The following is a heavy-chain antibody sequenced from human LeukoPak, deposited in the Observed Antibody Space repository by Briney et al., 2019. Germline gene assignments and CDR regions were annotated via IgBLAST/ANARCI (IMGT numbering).Heavy chain of an antibody. CDR3: ARRVINYYDILTGYYFDY. CDR1: GGSIRTNSYY. J-gene: IGHJ4*02. D-gene: IGHD3-9*01. Sequence: SETLSLTCTVSGGSIRTNSYYWYWIRQPPGKGPEWIGSVYYSGSTNYNPSLKSRVTISVDTSKNQFSLKLSSVTAADTAVYYCARRVINYYDILTGYYFDYWGQGTLVTVSS. CDR2: VYYSGST. V-gene: IGHV4-39*07.